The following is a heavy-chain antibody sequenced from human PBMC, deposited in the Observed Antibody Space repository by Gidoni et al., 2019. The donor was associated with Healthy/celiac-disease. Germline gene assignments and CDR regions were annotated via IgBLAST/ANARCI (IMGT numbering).Heavy chain of an antibody. Sequence: EVQLVESGGGLVQPGGSLRLSCAASGFTVSSNYMSWVRQAPGKGLEWVSVIYSGGSTYYADSVKGRFTISRDNSENTLYLQMNSLRAEDTAVYYCARDNGGYGGNSGWYFDLWGRGTLVTVSS. CDR2: IYSGGST. J-gene: IGHJ2*01. CDR3: ARDNGGYGGNSGWYFDL. D-gene: IGHD4-17*01. CDR1: GFTVSSNY. V-gene: IGHV3-66*01.